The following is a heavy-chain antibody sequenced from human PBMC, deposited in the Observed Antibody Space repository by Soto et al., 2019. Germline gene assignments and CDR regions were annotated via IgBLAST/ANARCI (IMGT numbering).Heavy chain of an antibody. J-gene: IGHJ4*02. D-gene: IGHD2-15*01. Sequence: QLQLQESGPGLVKPSETLSLTCTVSGGSISSSSYYWGWIRQPPGKGLEWIGSIYYSGSTYYNPSLKSRVTRSVDTSKNQFSLHLSSVTAADPAVYYCARHTPAISISDHWGQGTLVTVSS. CDR2: IYYSGST. CDR1: GGSISSSSYY. V-gene: IGHV4-39*01. CDR3: ARHTPAISISDH.